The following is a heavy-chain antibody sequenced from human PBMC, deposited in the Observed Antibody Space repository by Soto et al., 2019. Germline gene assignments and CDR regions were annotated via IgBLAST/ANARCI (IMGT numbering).Heavy chain of an antibody. J-gene: IGHJ5*02. V-gene: IGHV4-31*03. CDR3: ARSRSWLNWFDP. Sequence: SETLSLTCTVSGGSISSGGYYWSWIRQHPGKGLEWIGYIYYSGSTYYNPSLKSRVTISVDTSKNQFSLKLSSVTAADTAVYYCARSRSWLNWFDPWGQGTLVTVSS. CDR1: GGSISSGGYY. CDR2: IYYSGST. D-gene: IGHD1-26*01.